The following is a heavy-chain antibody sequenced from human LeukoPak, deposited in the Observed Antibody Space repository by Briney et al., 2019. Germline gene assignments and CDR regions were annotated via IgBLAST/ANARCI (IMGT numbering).Heavy chain of an antibody. J-gene: IGHJ6*04. V-gene: IGHV3-30*18. CDR2: ISYDGSNK. D-gene: IGHD3-10*01. CDR1: GFTFSSYG. Sequence: PGGSLRLSCAASGFTFSSYGMHWVRQAPGKGLGWVAVISYDGSNKYYADSVKGRFTISRDNSKNTLYLQMNSLRAGDTAVYYCAKNLWFGELYNGMDVWGKGTTVTVSS. CDR3: AKNLWFGELYNGMDV.